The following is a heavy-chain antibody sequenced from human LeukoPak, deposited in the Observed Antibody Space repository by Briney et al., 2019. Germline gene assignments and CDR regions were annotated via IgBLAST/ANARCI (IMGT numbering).Heavy chain of an antibody. V-gene: IGHV4-30-4*01. CDR1: GGSISSSSYY. J-gene: IGHJ4*02. CDR3: ARAPYYYDSSGHIGYFDY. CDR2: IYYSGST. D-gene: IGHD3-22*01. Sequence: SETLSLTCTVSGGSISSSSYYWSWIRQPPGKGLEWIGYIYYSGSTYYNPSLKSRVTISVDTSKNQFSLKLSSVTAADTAVYYCARAPYYYDSSGHIGYFDYWGQGTLVTVSS.